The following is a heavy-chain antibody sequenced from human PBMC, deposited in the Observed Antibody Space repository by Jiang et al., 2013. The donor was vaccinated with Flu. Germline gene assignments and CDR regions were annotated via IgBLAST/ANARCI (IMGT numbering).Heavy chain of an antibody. CDR1: GGSISGYY. CDR3: ARAPFYGSNSRGAFDI. J-gene: IGHJ3*02. D-gene: IGHD4-23*01. Sequence: KPSETLSLTCTVFGGSISGYYWSWIRQPPGKGLEWIDYIYYGGSTNYNPSLKSRVTISLDTSKNQVSLRLTSVTAADAAVYYCARAPFYGSNSRGAFDIWGPGTKVTVSS. V-gene: IGHV4-59*01. CDR2: IYYGGST.